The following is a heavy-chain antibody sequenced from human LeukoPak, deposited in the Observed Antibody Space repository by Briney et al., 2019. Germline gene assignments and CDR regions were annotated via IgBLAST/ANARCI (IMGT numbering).Heavy chain of an antibody. CDR3: ASSFRSGNYSYYFDY. Sequence: TPSEALSLTCTVSGGSISSSSYYWGWIRQPPGKGLEWIGSIYYSGSTYYNPSLKSRVTISVDTSKNQFSLKLSSVTAADTAVYYCASSFRSGNYSYYFDYWGQGTLVTVSS. V-gene: IGHV4-39*07. CDR2: IYYSGST. J-gene: IGHJ4*02. CDR1: GGSISSSSYY. D-gene: IGHD2-15*01.